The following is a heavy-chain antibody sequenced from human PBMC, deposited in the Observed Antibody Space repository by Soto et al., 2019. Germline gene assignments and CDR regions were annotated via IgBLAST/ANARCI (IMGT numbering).Heavy chain of an antibody. CDR2: IIPIFGTA. V-gene: IGHV1-69*13. Sequence: SVKVSCKASGGTFSSYAISWVRQAPGQGPEWMGGIIPIFGTANYAQKFQGRVTITADESTSTAYMELSSLRSEDTAVYYWAREGYSSGWAVDYWGQGTLVTVSS. CDR1: GGTFSSYA. J-gene: IGHJ4*02. D-gene: IGHD6-19*01. CDR3: AREGYSSGWAVDY.